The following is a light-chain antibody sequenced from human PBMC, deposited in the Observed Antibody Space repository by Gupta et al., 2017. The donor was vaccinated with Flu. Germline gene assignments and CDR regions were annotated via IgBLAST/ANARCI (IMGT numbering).Light chain of an antibody. V-gene: IGLV1-44*01. J-gene: IGLJ2*01. CDR1: RSNIGSNS. Sequence: QSVLTQAPSASGTPGQGVTISCSGSRSNIGSNSVNWYQQLPGTAPKVLIYSNNQRPSGVPDRFFASKSGTSASLAISGLQSEDEADYYCAAWDDSLKGPIFGGGTKLTVL. CDR3: AAWDDSLKGPI. CDR2: SNN.